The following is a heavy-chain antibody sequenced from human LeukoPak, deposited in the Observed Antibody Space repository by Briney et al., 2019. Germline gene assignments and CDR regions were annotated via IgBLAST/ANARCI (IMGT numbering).Heavy chain of an antibody. V-gene: IGHV4-34*01. D-gene: IGHD3-22*01. Sequence: PSETLSLTCAVYGGSFSGYYWSWVRQPPGKGLEWIGEINHSGSTNYNPSLESRVTISVDTSKNQFSLKLSSVTAADTAVYYCARVVRYDSKKDYWGQGTLVTVSS. J-gene: IGHJ4*02. CDR2: INHSGST. CDR1: GGSFSGYY. CDR3: ARVVRYDSKKDY.